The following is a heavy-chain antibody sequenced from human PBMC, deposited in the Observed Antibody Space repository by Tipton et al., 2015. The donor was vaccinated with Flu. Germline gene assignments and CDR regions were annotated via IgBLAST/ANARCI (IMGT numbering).Heavy chain of an antibody. CDR1: GGSISSYY. CDR2: IYYSGST. J-gene: IGHJ4*02. V-gene: IGHV4-59*01. CDR3: ARGRIILVRGVIDYFDY. D-gene: IGHD3-10*01. Sequence: TLSLTCTVSGGSISSYYWSWIRQPPGKGLEWIGYIYYSGSTNYNPSHKSRVTISVDTSKNQFSLKLSSVTAADTAVYYCARGRIILVRGVIDYFDYWGQGPLLPVS.